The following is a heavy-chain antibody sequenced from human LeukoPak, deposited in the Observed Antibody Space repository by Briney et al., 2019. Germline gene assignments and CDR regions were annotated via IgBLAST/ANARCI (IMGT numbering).Heavy chain of an antibody. V-gene: IGHV3-20*04. D-gene: IGHD3-16*01. Sequence: LSGGSLRLSCAASGFTFDDYGMSWVRQAPGKGLEWVSGINWNGGSTGYADSVKGRFTISRDNAKNSLYLQMNSLRAEDTALYYWARAGGGYGDYFNYWGQGTLVTVSS. CDR2: INWNGGST. J-gene: IGHJ4*02. CDR1: GFTFDDYG. CDR3: ARAGGGYGDYFNY.